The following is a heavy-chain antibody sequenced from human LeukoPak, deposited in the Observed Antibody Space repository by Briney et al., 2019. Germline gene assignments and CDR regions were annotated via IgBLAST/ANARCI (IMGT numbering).Heavy chain of an antibody. CDR1: GYTFTSYY. CDR3: ARDMLAVPSNWFDP. Sequence: ASVKISCKASGYTFTSYYIHWVLRDPGQGLEWMGVINPSGGGTSYAQKFQGRVTMTRDTSTSTVYMDLGSLRSEDTAMYFCARDMLAVPSNWFDPWGQGTLVTVSS. D-gene: IGHD2-8*01. J-gene: IGHJ5*02. CDR2: INPSGGGT. V-gene: IGHV1-46*01.